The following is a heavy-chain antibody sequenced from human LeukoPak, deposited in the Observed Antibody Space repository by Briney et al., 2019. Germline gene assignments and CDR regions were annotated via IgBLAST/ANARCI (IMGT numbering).Heavy chain of an antibody. V-gene: IGHV3-33*01. CDR1: GFTFSSYG. CDR2: IWYDGSNR. Sequence: PGRSLRLSCAASGFTFSSYGMHWVRQAPGKGLEWVVVIWYDGSNRYYADSVKGRFTISRDNSKNTLYLQMNSLRAEDTAVYYCAREGPRGYSYGYPVDYWGQGTLVTVSS. D-gene: IGHD5-18*01. CDR3: AREGPRGYSYGYPVDY. J-gene: IGHJ4*02.